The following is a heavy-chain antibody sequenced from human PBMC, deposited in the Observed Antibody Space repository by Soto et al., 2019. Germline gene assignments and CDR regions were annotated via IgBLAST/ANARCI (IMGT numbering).Heavy chain of an antibody. J-gene: IGHJ5*02. CDR2: IYWDDDK. Sequence: QITLKESGPTLVKPTQTLTLTCTFSGFSLSTSGVGVGWIRQPPGKALEWLALIYWDDDKRYSPSLKSRLTNTXXTSKNQVVLTMTNMDPVDTATYYCAHRWFGEIFDPWGQGTLVTVSS. CDR3: AHRWFGEIFDP. CDR1: GFSLSTSGVG. V-gene: IGHV2-5*02. D-gene: IGHD3-10*01.